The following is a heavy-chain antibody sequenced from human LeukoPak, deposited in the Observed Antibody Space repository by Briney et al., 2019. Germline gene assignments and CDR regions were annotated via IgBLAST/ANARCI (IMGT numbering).Heavy chain of an antibody. CDR2: IKSKTDGGTT. CDR1: GFTFSNAW. Sequence: GGSLRLSCAASGFTFSNAWVSWVRQAPGKGREWVGRIKSKTDGGTTDYAAPVKGRFTISRDDSKNTLYLQMNSLKTEDTAVYYCTTVAKTLGYCSGGSCYPVSAFDYWGQGTLVTVSS. J-gene: IGHJ4*02. D-gene: IGHD2-15*01. V-gene: IGHV3-15*01. CDR3: TTVAKTLGYCSGGSCYPVSAFDY.